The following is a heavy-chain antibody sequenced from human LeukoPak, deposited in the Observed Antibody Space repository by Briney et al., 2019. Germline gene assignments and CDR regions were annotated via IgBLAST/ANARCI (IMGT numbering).Heavy chain of an antibody. CDR1: GFTFSSYE. CDR3: ARATGGVRGVIKASDFDY. J-gene: IGHJ4*02. CDR2: ISSSGSTI. V-gene: IGHV3-48*03. D-gene: IGHD3-10*01. Sequence: PGGSLRLSCAASGFTFSSYEMNWVRQAPGKGLEWVSYISSSGSTIYYADSVKGRFTISRDNAKNSLYLQMNSLRAEDTAVYYCARATGGVRGVIKASDFDYWGQGTLVTVSS.